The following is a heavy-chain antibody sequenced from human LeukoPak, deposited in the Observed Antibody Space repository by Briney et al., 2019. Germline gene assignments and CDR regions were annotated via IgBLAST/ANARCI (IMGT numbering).Heavy chain of an antibody. CDR3: AKDQAPYYYATTGYPDY. V-gene: IGHV3-43*02. Sequence: PGGSLRLSCAASGFTFSNAWMSWVRQAPGKGLEWVSVISADGDSTYYADSVTGRFTISRDNSKNSLYLQMNSLRSEDTAFYYCAKDQAPYYYATTGYPDYWGQGTLVTVSS. J-gene: IGHJ4*02. D-gene: IGHD3-22*01. CDR2: ISADGDST. CDR1: GFTFSNAW.